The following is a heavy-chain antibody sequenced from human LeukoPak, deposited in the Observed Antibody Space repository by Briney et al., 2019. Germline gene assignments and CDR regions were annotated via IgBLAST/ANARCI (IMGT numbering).Heavy chain of an antibody. CDR2: INPNSGGT. CDR3: TRDRAYGSSWVDY. J-gene: IGHJ4*02. Sequence: ASVKVSCKASGYTFTGYYIHWVRQAPGQGLEWMGWINPNSGGTNYAQKFQGRVTMTRDTSISTAYMELSRLTSDDTAVYYCTRDRAYGSSWVDYWGPGNPGHRLL. D-gene: IGHD6-13*01. CDR1: GYTFTGYY. V-gene: IGHV1-2*02.